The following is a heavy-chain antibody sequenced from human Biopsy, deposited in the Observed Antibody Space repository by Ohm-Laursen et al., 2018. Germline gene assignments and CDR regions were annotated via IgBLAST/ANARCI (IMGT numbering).Heavy chain of an antibody. CDR1: GVTFNSYA. V-gene: IGHV1-8*02. CDR3: ARGAPRRVSIFEASIYWFDT. D-gene: IGHD6-6*01. CDR2: MILNSGKT. Sequence: SVTASCKPSGVTFNSYAISWVRHAPGQGIGWKGWMILNSGKTGYARRNQGRATWIMNTSICTSYMELSGLRSEDTAVYYCARGAPRRVSIFEASIYWFDTWGQGTLVTVSS. J-gene: IGHJ5*02.